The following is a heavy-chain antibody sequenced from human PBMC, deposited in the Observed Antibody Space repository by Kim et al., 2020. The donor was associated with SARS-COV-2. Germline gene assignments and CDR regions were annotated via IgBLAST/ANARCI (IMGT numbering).Heavy chain of an antibody. CDR3: ARGRQRITMIVVVIDDAF. CDR2: IYTSGST. CDR1: GGSISNYY. V-gene: IGHV4-4*07. Sequence: SETLSLTCTVSGGSISNYYWNWIRQPAGKGLEWIGRIYTSGSTNYNPSLKSRVTMSVDTSKNQFSLKLSSVTAADTAMYYCARGRQRITMIVVVIDDAF. D-gene: IGHD3-22*01. J-gene: IGHJ3*01.